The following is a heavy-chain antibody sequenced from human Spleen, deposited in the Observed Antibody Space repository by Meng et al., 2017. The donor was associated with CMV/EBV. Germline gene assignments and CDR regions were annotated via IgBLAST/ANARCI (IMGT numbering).Heavy chain of an antibody. D-gene: IGHD3-3*01. Sequence: SETLSLTCSVSGVSISRYYWSWIRQPPGKGLEWIGYIYYSGSTNYNPSLKSRVTISVDTSKNQFSLKLSSVTAADTAVYYCARVQYYDFWSGSLNWYFDLWGRGTLVTVSS. CDR2: IYYSGST. J-gene: IGHJ2*01. V-gene: IGHV4-59*01. CDR3: ARVQYYDFWSGSLNWYFDL. CDR1: GVSISRYY.